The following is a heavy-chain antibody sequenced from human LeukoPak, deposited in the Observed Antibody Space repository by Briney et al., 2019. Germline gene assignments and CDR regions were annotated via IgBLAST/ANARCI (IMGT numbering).Heavy chain of an antibody. CDR1: GGSISSSSYY. D-gene: IGHD3-22*01. CDR2: IYYSGST. CDR3: ARHSHYYESRDSLAY. V-gene: IGHV4-39*01. J-gene: IGHJ4*01. Sequence: SETLSLTCTVSGGSISSSSYYWGWIRRPPGRGLEWIGSIYYSGSTYYNPSLKSRVTMSVDTSKNQFSLKLSSVTAADTAVYYCARHSHYYESRDSLAYWGQGTLVTVSS.